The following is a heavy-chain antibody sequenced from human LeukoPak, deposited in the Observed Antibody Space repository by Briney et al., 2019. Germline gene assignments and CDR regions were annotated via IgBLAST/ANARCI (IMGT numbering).Heavy chain of an antibody. J-gene: IGHJ4*02. D-gene: IGHD2-15*01. Sequence: PGGSLRLSCAVSGFTFSSYGMHWVRQAPGKGLEWVAVISYDGSNKYYADSVKGRFTISRDNSKNTLYLQMNSLRAEDTAVYYCAKDAFWDGKLPLDYWGQGTLVTVSS. CDR1: GFTFSSYG. CDR2: ISYDGSNK. CDR3: AKDAFWDGKLPLDY. V-gene: IGHV3-30*18.